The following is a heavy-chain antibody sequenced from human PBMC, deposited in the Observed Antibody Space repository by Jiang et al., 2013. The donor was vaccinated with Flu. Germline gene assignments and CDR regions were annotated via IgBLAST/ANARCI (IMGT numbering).Heavy chain of an antibody. CDR2: IYYYSGAT. V-gene: IGHV4-31*03. CDR1: GGSISSGGYY. D-gene: IGHD1-7*01. J-gene: IGHJ4*02. CDR3: ARVEGGAWNFPPGYRDY. Sequence: QLVESGPGLVKPSQTLSLTCTVSGGSISSGGYYWSWIRQHPGKGLEWIGYIYYYSGATYYNPSLKSRVYISVDASKNQFSLNLGSVTAADTAVYYCARVEGGAWNFPPGYRDYWGQGTLVTVSS.